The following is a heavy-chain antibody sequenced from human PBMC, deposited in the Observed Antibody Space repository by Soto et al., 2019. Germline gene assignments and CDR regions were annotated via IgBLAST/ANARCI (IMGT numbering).Heavy chain of an antibody. V-gene: IGHV3-7*04. Sequence: EVQLVGSGGGLVQPGGSLRLSCVASGFTFRTYWMTWVHQAPGKGLEWVANIKQDGSEKYYVDSVRGRFAISRDNAKDSLYLQMNSLRVEDTAVYYCARDGLYCTYANCRGDAYDVWDQGTMVTVSS. CDR3: ARDGLYCTYANCRGDAYDV. CDR2: IKQDGSEK. J-gene: IGHJ3*01. CDR1: GFTFRTYW. D-gene: IGHD2-8*01.